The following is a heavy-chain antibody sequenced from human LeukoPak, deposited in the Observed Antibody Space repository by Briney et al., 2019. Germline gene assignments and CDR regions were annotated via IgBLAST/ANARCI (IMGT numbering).Heavy chain of an antibody. J-gene: IGHJ5*02. CDR3: ARQLRVGTVQGFDP. CDR2: IDPTDYYT. CDR1: GYNFTSYW. Sequence: RGESLQISCKGSGYNFTSYWISGVRQMPGKGLEWMGRIDPTDYYTNYRPSFQGHVTISADKSISTVYLHWSSLKASDTAMYYCARQLRVGTVQGFDPWGQGTLVTVSS. D-gene: IGHD4-17*01. V-gene: IGHV5-10-1*01.